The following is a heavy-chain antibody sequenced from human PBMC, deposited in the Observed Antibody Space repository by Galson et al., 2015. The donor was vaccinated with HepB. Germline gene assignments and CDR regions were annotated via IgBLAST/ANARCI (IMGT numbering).Heavy chain of an antibody. CDR3: ATGFKLAGAA. CDR1: GFTFSSFA. Sequence: SLRLSCAASGFTFSSFAMSWVRQPPGKGLEWVSSISKSATVTYCVDSVKGRFTISRDDSKSTLYLQMNGLRAEDTAIYYCATGFKLAGAAWGQGTLVTVSS. V-gene: IGHV3-23*01. J-gene: IGHJ5*02. CDR2: ISKSATVT. D-gene: IGHD6-19*01.